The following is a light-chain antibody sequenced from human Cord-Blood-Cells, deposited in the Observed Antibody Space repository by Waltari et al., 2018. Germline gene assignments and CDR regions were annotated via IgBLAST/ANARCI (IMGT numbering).Light chain of an antibody. CDR2: GAS. CDR3: QQYGSSPT. J-gene: IGKJ2*01. CDR1: QSVSSSY. Sequence: EIVLTHSPGTLSLSPGERATLSCRASQSVSSSYLAWYQHKPGQAPRLRIYGASVRATGIPDRFSGSGSVTDFTLTISRLEPEDFAVYYCQQYGSSPTFGQGTKLEIK. V-gene: IGKV3-20*01.